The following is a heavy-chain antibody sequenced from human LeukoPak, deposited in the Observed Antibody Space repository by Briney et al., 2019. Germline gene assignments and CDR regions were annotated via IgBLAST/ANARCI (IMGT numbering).Heavy chain of an antibody. Sequence: SQTLSLTCTVSGGPISCGSYYWSWIRQPAGKGLEWIGRIYTSGSTNYNPSLKSRVTISVDTSKNQFSLKLSSVTAADTAVYYCASEAIGYYYGMDVWGQGTTVTVSS. J-gene: IGHJ6*02. CDR3: ASEAIGYYYGMDV. V-gene: IGHV4-61*02. D-gene: IGHD3-22*01. CDR1: GGPISCGSYY. CDR2: IYTSGST.